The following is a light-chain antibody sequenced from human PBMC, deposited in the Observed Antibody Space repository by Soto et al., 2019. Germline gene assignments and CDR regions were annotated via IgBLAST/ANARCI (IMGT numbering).Light chain of an antibody. J-gene: IGLJ1*01. CDR1: KNDIGVYDF. V-gene: IGLV2-8*01. CDR3: KSSAGSTTYV. Sequence: QSALTQPPSASGSPGQSVTISCTGTKNDIGVYDFVSWYQHHPGKAPRLIIYEVVQRPSGVPDRFSGSKSGNTASLTVSGLKAADEADYFCKSSAGSTTYVFGSGTKVTVL. CDR2: EVV.